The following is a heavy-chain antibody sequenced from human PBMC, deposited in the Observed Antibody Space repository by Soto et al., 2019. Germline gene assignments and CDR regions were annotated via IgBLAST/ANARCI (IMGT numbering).Heavy chain of an antibody. J-gene: IGHJ6*02. Sequence: XGSLRLSCAASGFTFSSYSMSWVRQAPGKGLEWVSAISGSGGSTYYADSVKGRFTISRDNSKNTLYLQMNSLRAEDTAVYYCAKDRSAARFYYYYGMDVWGQGTTVTV. CDR1: GFTFSSYS. CDR2: ISGSGGST. D-gene: IGHD2-2*01. CDR3: AKDRSAARFYYYYGMDV. V-gene: IGHV3-23*01.